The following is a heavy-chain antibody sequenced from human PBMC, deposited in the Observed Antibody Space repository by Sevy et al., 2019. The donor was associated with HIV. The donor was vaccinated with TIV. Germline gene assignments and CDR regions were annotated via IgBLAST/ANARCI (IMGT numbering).Heavy chain of an antibody. J-gene: IGHJ4*02. CDR3: ARDTSGSYPRVLDY. V-gene: IGHV3-7*01. Sequence: GGSLRLSCAASGFTFSSYAMHWVRQAPGKGLEWVANIKQDGSEKYYVDSVRGRFTISRDNAKNSLFLQMNSLRAEDTAVYYCARDTSGSYPRVLDYWGQGTQVTVSS. CDR2: IKQDGSEK. D-gene: IGHD1-26*01. CDR1: GFTFSSYA.